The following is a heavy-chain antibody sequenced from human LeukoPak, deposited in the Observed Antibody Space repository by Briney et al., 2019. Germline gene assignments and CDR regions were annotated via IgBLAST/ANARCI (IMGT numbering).Heavy chain of an antibody. Sequence: GGSLRLSCAASGFTFSSYAMSWVRQAPGKGLEWVSAISGSGGSTYYADSVKGRFTISRDKSKNTLSLQMNSLRAEDTAVYYCAQQVGYCSSGSCYFTHWGQGTLVTVSS. CDR3: AQQVGYCSSGSCYFTH. D-gene: IGHD2-15*01. V-gene: IGHV3-23*01. CDR2: ISGSGGST. CDR1: GFTFSSYA. J-gene: IGHJ1*01.